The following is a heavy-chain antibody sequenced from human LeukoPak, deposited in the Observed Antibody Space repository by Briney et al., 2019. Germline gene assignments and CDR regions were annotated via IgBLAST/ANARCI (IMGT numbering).Heavy chain of an antibody. J-gene: IGHJ6*03. CDR2: IKYDGSEE. D-gene: IGHD1-14*01. V-gene: IGHV3-7*01. CDR3: AREPPEDHYFYMDV. CDR1: GFIFNTYS. Sequence: GGSLRLSCTASGFIFNTYSMNWVRQAPGKGLEWVANIKYDGSEEYYVDSVEGRFTISRDNAENSVFLQMNSLRVEDSGMYYCAREPPEDHYFYMDVWGKGTTVTVSS.